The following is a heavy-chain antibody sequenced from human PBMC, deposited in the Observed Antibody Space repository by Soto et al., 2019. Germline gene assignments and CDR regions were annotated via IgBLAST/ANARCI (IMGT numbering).Heavy chain of an antibody. D-gene: IGHD1-26*01. CDR1: GGTFSSYA. Sequence: QLQLVQSGAEVKKPGSSVKVSCKASGGTFSSYAISWVRQAPGQGLEWMGGIIPIFGTANYAQKFQGRVTITADESTITAYMGLSRLRSEDTAVYYCARVSRFDGWELPVGDYYYYGMDVWGKGTTVTVSS. J-gene: IGHJ6*04. CDR3: ARVSRFDGWELPVGDYYYYGMDV. CDR2: IIPIFGTA. V-gene: IGHV1-69*01.